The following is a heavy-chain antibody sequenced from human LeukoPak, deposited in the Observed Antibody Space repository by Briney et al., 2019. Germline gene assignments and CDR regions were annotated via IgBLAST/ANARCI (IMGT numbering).Heavy chain of an antibody. CDR2: IDPDGTST. CDR1: GLTFSSYW. V-gene: IGHV3-74*01. Sequence: PGGSLRLSCAASGLTFSSYWMHWVRQVPGKGPVWVSRIDPDGTSTSYADSVKGRFTISRDNAKNTLYLQMNSLRAEDAAVYYCSAHETLIVVGPFDYWGQGTVVTVSS. J-gene: IGHJ4*02. D-gene: IGHD3-22*01. CDR3: SAHETLIVVGPFDY.